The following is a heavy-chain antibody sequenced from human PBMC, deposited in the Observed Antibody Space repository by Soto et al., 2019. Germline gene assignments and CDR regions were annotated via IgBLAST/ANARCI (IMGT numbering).Heavy chain of an antibody. CDR2: INGDGSTT. Sequence: EVQLVESGGGLVQPGGSLRLSCVASGFTFNDYWMHWVRQAPGKGLVWVARINGDGSTTTYADSVQGRFTFSRANARNTLYLHLSSLRPEDTALYYCARGYSSGPDSWGQGTLVTVSS. V-gene: IGHV3-74*01. D-gene: IGHD6-19*01. CDR1: GFTFNDYW. CDR3: ARGYSSGPDS. J-gene: IGHJ4*02.